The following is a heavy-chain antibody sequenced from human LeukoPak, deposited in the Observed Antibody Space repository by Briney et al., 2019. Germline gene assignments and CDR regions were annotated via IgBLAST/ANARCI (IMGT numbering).Heavy chain of an antibody. CDR2: INQSGSDK. CDR3: ARVVRGIVVPQNAFDI. Sequence: GGSLRLSCAASGFSFSSYWMSWVRQAPGKGLEWVANINQSGSDKYYVDSVKGRFTISRDNAKNSLYVQMNSLRAEDTAVYYCARVVRGIVVPQNAFDIWGQGTMVTVSS. D-gene: IGHD3-22*01. CDR1: GFSFSSYW. V-gene: IGHV3-7*01. J-gene: IGHJ3*02.